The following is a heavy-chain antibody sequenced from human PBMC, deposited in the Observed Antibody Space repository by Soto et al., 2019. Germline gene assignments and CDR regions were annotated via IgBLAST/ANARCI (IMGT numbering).Heavy chain of an antibody. CDR3: ARGRAMDYYYYYGMDV. V-gene: IGHV4-30-4*01. J-gene: IGHJ6*02. CDR1: GGSISSGDYY. Sequence: PSETLSLTCTVSGGSISSGDYYWSWIRQPPGKGLEWIGYIYYSGSTYYNPSLKSRVTISVDTSKNQFSLKLSSVTAADTAVYYCARGRAMDYYYYYGMDVWGQGTTVTVSS. CDR2: IYYSGST. D-gene: IGHD5-18*01.